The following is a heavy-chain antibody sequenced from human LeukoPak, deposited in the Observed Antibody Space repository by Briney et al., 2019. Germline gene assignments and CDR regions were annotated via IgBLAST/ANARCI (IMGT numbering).Heavy chain of an antibody. Sequence: SETLSLTCAVYGGSFSGYYWSWIRQPPGKGLEWIGEINHSGSTYYNPSLKSRVTISVDTSKNQFSLKLSSVTAADTAVYYCARPWGFGAPGYAFDIWGQGTMVTVSS. J-gene: IGHJ3*02. D-gene: IGHD3-16*01. V-gene: IGHV4-34*01. CDR1: GGSFSGYY. CDR2: INHSGST. CDR3: ARPWGFGAPGYAFDI.